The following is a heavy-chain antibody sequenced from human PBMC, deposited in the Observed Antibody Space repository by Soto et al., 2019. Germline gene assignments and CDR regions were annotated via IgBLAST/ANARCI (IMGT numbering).Heavy chain of an antibody. D-gene: IGHD6-13*01. CDR2: IYPGDSDT. V-gene: IGHV5-51*01. CDR1: GYSFTSYW. Sequence: GESLKISCKGSGYSFTSYWIGWVRQMPGKGLEWMGIIYPGDSDTRYSPSFQGQVTISADKSISTAYLQWSSLKASDTAMYYCARVYSSSIDAFDIWGQGTMVTVSS. CDR3: ARVYSSSIDAFDI. J-gene: IGHJ3*02.